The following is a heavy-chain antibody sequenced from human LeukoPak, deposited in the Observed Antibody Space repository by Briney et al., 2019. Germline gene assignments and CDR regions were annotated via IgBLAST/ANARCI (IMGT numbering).Heavy chain of an antibody. J-gene: IGHJ6*02. Sequence: GGSLRLSCAASGFTFSSYGMHWVRQAPGKGLEWVAVIWYDGSNKYYADSVKGRFTISRDNSKNTLYLQMNSLRAEDTAVYYCARGTDTKPFWSGYWVDVWGQGTTVTVSS. CDR2: IWYDGSNK. CDR3: ARGTDTKPFWSGYWVDV. V-gene: IGHV3-33*01. D-gene: IGHD3-3*01. CDR1: GFTFSSYG.